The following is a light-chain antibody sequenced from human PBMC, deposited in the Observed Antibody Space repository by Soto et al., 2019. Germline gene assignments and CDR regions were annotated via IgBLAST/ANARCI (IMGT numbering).Light chain of an antibody. CDR3: QQSYTAPSIT. Sequence: DIQMTQSPSSLSASVGDRVTITCRASQGITYDLAWYQQTPGKAPNLLIYGVSRLQGGVPSRFSGSGSGTDFTLSISSLQPEDFATYYCQQSYTAPSITFGQGTRLEIK. V-gene: IGKV1-39*01. CDR1: QGITYD. CDR2: GVS. J-gene: IGKJ5*01.